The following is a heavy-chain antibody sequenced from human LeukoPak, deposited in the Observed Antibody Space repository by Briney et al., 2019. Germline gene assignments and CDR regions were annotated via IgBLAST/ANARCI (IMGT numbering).Heavy chain of an antibody. Sequence: GGSLRLSCAASGSTFSSYSMNWVRQAPGKGLEWVSYISSSSSTIYYADSVKGRFTISRDNAKNSLYLQMNSLRAEDTAVYYCARDLPGYCSSTSCYTVYWGQGTLVTVSS. V-gene: IGHV3-48*01. CDR2: ISSSSSTI. J-gene: IGHJ4*02. D-gene: IGHD2-2*02. CDR1: GSTFSSYS. CDR3: ARDLPGYCSSTSCYTVY.